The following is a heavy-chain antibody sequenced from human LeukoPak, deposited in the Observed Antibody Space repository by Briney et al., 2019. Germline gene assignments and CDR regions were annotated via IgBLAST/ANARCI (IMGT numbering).Heavy chain of an antibody. CDR2: IIPIFGTA. CDR1: GCTFSSYA. CDR3: ARAGSGSYPFDY. D-gene: IGHD1-26*01. Sequence: SVKVSCKASGCTFSSYAISWVRQAPGQGLEWMGGIIPIFGTANYAQKFQGRVTITADESTSTAYMELSSLRSEDTAVYYCARAGSGSYPFDYWGQGTLVTVSS. V-gene: IGHV1-69*13. J-gene: IGHJ4*02.